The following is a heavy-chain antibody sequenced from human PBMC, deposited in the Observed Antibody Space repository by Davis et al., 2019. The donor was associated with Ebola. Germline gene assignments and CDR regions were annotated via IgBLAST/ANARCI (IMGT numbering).Heavy chain of an antibody. CDR2: ISISSGYI. Sequence: GESLKISCAASGFTFSSFSMNWVRQAPGKGLEWVSSISISSGYIYYADSLKGRFTISRDNAKNSLYLQMNSLRAEDTAVYYCARDRGYSSGWFDYWGQGTLVTVSS. CDR1: GFTFSSFS. CDR3: ARDRGYSSGWFDY. V-gene: IGHV3-21*01. D-gene: IGHD6-19*01. J-gene: IGHJ4*02.